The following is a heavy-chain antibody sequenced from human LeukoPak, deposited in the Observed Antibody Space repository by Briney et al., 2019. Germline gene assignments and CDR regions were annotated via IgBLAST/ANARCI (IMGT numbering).Heavy chain of an antibody. D-gene: IGHD6-19*01. CDR1: GYTFTGYY. J-gene: IGHJ3*02. V-gene: IGHV1-2*02. CDR2: INPNRGGT. Sequence: ASVKVSCKASGYTFTGYYMHWVRQAPGQGLEWMGWINPNRGGTNYAQKSQGRVTITRDTSISTAYMELSRLRSYDTAVYYCASVSSSGWYWGDLAFDIWGQGTMVTVSS. CDR3: ASVSSSGWYWGDLAFDI.